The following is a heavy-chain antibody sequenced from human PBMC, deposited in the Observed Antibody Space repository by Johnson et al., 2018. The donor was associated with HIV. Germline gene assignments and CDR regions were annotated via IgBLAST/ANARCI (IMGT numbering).Heavy chain of an antibody. D-gene: IGHD1-26*01. CDR3: QGDSGSYHGNDAFDI. CDR2: INWNGGST. J-gene: IGHJ3*02. V-gene: IGHV3-20*04. Sequence: VRLVESGGGVVRPGGSLRLSCAASGFTFDDYGMSWVRQAPGKGLECVSGINWNGGSTGYAYSVKGRFTISRENAKNSLYLQMNSLRAEDTALYYCQGDSGSYHGNDAFDIWGQGTMVTVSS. CDR1: GFTFDDYG.